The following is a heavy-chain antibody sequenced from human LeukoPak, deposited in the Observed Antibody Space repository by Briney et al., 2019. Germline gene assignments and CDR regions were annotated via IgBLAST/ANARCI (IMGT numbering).Heavy chain of an antibody. D-gene: IGHD2-21*01. Sequence: GGSLRLSCAASGFPFSSYSMNWVRQAPGKGLEWVSAISGSDGSTWYADSVRGRFTISRDTSKNTVFLQMNSLRADDTAVYYCAKDRAYPNDVFDIWGQGTMVTVSS. J-gene: IGHJ3*02. CDR3: AKDRAYPNDVFDI. CDR1: GFPFSSYS. V-gene: IGHV3-23*01. CDR2: ISGSDGST.